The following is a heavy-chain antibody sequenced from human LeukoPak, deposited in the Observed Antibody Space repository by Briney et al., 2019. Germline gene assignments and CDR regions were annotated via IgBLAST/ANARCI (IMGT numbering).Heavy chain of an antibody. J-gene: IGHJ5*02. CDR2: IYYSGST. D-gene: IGHD3-16*02. V-gene: IGHV4-31*03. CDR3: ARVPLYDYVWGSYRPNWFDP. CDR1: GGSISSGGYY. Sequence: SETLSFTCTVSGGSISSGGYYWSWIRQHPGKGLEWIGYIYYSGSTYYNPSLKSRVTISVDTSKNQFSLKLSSVTAADTAVYYCARVPLYDYVWGSYRPNWFDPWGQGTLVTVSS.